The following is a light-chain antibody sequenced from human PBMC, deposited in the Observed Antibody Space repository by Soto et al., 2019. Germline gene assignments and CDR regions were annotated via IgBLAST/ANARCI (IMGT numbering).Light chain of an antibody. J-gene: IGKJ4*01. V-gene: IGKV1-12*01. CDR1: QGFSTW. Sequence: DIQMTQSPSSVSASVGDRVTITCRASQGFSTWLAWYRRKPGRAPELLIYSASSLHSGVPSRVSGSGSGTDFTPAISSLQPEAFATYCCQQHNSVPRTFGGGTEVEIK. CDR3: QQHNSVPRT. CDR2: SAS.